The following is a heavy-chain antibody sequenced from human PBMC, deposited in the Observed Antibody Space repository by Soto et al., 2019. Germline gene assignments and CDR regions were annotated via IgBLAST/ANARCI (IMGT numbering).Heavy chain of an antibody. J-gene: IGHJ4*02. CDR3: ARVGTGRYDFDD. CDR1: GFTFSSYW. CDR2: VNSDESTT. Sequence: EVQLVESGGGLVQPGGSLRLSCAASGFTFSSYWMHWVRQAPGEGLVWVSRVNSDESTTSYADSVKGRFTISRDNARNTLYLQMYSLRAEDTAVYYCARVGTGRYDFDDWGQGTLVTVSS. V-gene: IGHV3-74*01. D-gene: IGHD1-26*01.